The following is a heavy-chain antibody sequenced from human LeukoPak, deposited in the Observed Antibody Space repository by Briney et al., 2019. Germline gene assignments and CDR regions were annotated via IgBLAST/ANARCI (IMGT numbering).Heavy chain of an antibody. Sequence: GGSLRLSCAASGFTFSSYAMSWVRQAPGKVLEWVSAISGSGGSTYYADSVKGRFTISRDNSKNTLYLQMNSLRAEDTAVYYCANQRLERRNYWGQGTLVTVSS. D-gene: IGHD1-1*01. CDR3: ANQRLERRNY. CDR2: ISGSGGST. CDR1: GFTFSSYA. J-gene: IGHJ4*02. V-gene: IGHV3-23*01.